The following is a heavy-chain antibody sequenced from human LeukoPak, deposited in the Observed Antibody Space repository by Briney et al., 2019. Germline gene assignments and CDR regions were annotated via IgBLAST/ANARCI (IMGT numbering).Heavy chain of an antibody. Sequence: PGGSLRLSCAASGFTFSSYSMNWVRQAPGKGLEWVSSISSSSGYIYYADSVKGRFTISRDNAKNSLYLQMNSLRAEDTAVYYCARDLGSGWQHFDYRGQGTLVTVSS. J-gene: IGHJ4*02. CDR2: ISSSSGYI. CDR1: GFTFSSYS. CDR3: ARDLGSGWQHFDY. D-gene: IGHD6-19*01. V-gene: IGHV3-21*01.